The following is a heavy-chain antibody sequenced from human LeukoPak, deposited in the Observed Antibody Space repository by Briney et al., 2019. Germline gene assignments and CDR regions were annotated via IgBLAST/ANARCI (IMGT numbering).Heavy chain of an antibody. CDR1: GGSISSYY. J-gene: IGHJ3*02. D-gene: IGHD3-22*01. CDR3: AMTCYYDSSGYPDAFDI. CDR2: IYYSGST. V-gene: IGHV4-59*01. Sequence: SETLSLTCTVSGGSISSYYWSWIRQPPGKGLEWIGYIYYSGSTNYNPSLKSRVTISVDTSKNQFSLKLSSVTAADTAVYYCAMTCYYDSSGYPDAFDIWGQGTMVTVSS.